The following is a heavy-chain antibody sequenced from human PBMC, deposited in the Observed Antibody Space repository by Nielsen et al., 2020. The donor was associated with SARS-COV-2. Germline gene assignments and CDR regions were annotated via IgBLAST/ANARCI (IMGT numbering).Heavy chain of an antibody. D-gene: IGHD6-13*01. J-gene: IGHJ4*02. Sequence: SETLSLTCTVSGGSISSGGYYWSWIRQHPGKGLEWIGYIYYSGSTYYNPSLKSRVTISVDTSKNQFSLKLSSVTAADTAVYYCARAKIAAAVPFDYWGQGTLVTVS. CDR1: GGSISSGGYY. V-gene: IGHV4-31*03. CDR3: ARAKIAAAVPFDY. CDR2: IYYSGST.